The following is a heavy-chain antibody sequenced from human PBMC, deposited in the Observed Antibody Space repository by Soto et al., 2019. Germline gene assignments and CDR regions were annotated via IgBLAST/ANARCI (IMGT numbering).Heavy chain of an antibody. CDR3: ARSTNLDAFDI. CDR1: GFTFSSYG. Sequence: QVQLVESGGGVVQPGRSLRLSCAASGFTFSSYGMHWVRQAPGKGLEWVAIIWYDGSNKYYADSVQGRFTISRDNSKNTLYLQMNSLRDEDTAVYYCARSTNLDAFDIWGQGTMVTVSS. D-gene: IGHD7-27*01. V-gene: IGHV3-33*01. CDR2: IWYDGSNK. J-gene: IGHJ3*02.